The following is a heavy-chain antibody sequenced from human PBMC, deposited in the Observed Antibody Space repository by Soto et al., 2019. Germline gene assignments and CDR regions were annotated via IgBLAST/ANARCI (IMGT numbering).Heavy chain of an antibody. Sequence: GGSLRLSCTASGFIFSKFWMNWVRQAPGKGLEWLGNINEDGSATTFVDSVKGRFTTPRDNAERSLYLHMNSLRAEDTAVYYCARGTSTPGFDYLGQGALVTVSS. D-gene: IGHD1-1*01. CDR3: ARGTSTPGFDY. CDR2: INEDGSAT. CDR1: GFIFSKFW. V-gene: IGHV3-7*04. J-gene: IGHJ4*02.